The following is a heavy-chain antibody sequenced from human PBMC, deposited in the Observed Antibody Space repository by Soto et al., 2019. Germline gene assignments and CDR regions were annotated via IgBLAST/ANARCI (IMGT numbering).Heavy chain of an antibody. J-gene: IGHJ6*02. V-gene: IGHV3-23*01. CDR3: ASWSDYYYGMDV. CDR2: ISASGGST. CDR1: GFTFSSYA. Sequence: GGSLRLSCAASGFTFSSYAMSWVRQAPGKGLEWVSAISASGGSTYYADSVKGRFTISRDNSKNTLYLQMNSLRAEDTAVYYCASWSDYYYGMDVSGQGTTVTVSS. D-gene: IGHD3-3*01.